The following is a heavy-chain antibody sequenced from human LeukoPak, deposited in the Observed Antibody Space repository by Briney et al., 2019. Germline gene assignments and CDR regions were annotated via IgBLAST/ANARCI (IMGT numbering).Heavy chain of an antibody. V-gene: IGHV3-21*01. Sequence: PGGSLRPSCAASGFTFSSYSMNWVRQAPGKGPEWVSSVSGGSSYIFYADSVKGRFTISRDNAKNSLYLHMNSLRAEDTAVYYCARASDNTAALFDWGQGTVVTVSS. D-gene: IGHD6-13*01. J-gene: IGHJ4*02. CDR3: ARASDNTAALFD. CDR2: VSGGSSYI. CDR1: GFTFSSYS.